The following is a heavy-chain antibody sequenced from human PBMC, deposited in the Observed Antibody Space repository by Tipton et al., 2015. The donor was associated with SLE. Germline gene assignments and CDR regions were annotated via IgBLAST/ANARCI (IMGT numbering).Heavy chain of an antibody. CDR3: ARGTVMDY. Sequence: SLRLSCAASEFTFSSYAMNWVRQAPGKGLEWVSAISGSGGSTYYADSVKGRFTISRDNAKNSLYLQMNSLRAEDTAVYYCARGTVMDYWGQGTLVTVSS. D-gene: IGHD3-16*01. V-gene: IGHV3-23*01. CDR2: ISGSGGST. CDR1: EFTFSSYA. J-gene: IGHJ4*02.